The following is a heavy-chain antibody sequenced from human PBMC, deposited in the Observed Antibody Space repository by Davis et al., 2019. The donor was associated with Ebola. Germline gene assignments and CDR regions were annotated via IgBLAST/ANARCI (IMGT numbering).Heavy chain of an antibody. D-gene: IGHD4-11*01. CDR1: GYTFTDYN. J-gene: IGHJ4*02. CDR2: VILKSGAT. CDR3: ARGHNYAHEY. V-gene: IGHV1-2*06. Sequence: ASVKVSCKASGYTFTDYNIHWIRQAPGQGLEWLGRVILKSGATNYAQKFQGRVTMTRDTSISTVYMELSSLRYDDTADYYCARGHNYAHEYSRQATLVTISS.